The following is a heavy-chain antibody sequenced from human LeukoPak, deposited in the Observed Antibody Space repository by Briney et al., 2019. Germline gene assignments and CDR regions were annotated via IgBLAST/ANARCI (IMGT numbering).Heavy chain of an antibody. Sequence: PGGSLRLSCAASGFTFSSYWMSWVRQAPGKGLEWVANIKQDGSEKYYVDSVKGRFTISRDNAKNSLYLRMNSLRAEDTAVYYCARDRYYYDSSGSILFDYWGQGTLVTVSS. CDR1: GFTFSSYW. J-gene: IGHJ4*02. CDR3: ARDRYYYDSSGSILFDY. CDR2: IKQDGSEK. D-gene: IGHD3-22*01. V-gene: IGHV3-7*01.